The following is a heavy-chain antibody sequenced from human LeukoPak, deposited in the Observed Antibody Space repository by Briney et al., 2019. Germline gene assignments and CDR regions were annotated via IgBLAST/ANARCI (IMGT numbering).Heavy chain of an antibody. CDR1: GYTFTGYY. CDR2: INPNSGGT. V-gene: IGHV1-2*02. CDR3: ARRQNRASPSNFDY. D-gene: IGHD2/OR15-2a*01. Sequence: ASVKVSCKASGYTFTGYYMHWVRQAPGQGLEWMGWINPNSGGTNYAQKFQGRVTMTRDTSISTAYLQWSSLKASDTAMYYCARRQNRASPSNFDYWGQGTLVTVSS. J-gene: IGHJ4*02.